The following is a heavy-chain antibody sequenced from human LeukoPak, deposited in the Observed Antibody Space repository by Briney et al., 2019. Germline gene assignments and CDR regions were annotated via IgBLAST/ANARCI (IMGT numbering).Heavy chain of an antibody. Sequence: ASVKVSCKASGYTFTSYGISWVRQAPGQGLEWMGWISAYNGNTNYAQKLQGRVTMTTDTSTSTAYMELRSLRSDDTAVYYCARDRYCSGGSCPRAAGWFDPWGQGTLVTVPS. V-gene: IGHV1-18*04. CDR1: GYTFTSYG. CDR3: ARDRYCSGGSCPRAAGWFDP. CDR2: ISAYNGNT. D-gene: IGHD2-15*01. J-gene: IGHJ5*02.